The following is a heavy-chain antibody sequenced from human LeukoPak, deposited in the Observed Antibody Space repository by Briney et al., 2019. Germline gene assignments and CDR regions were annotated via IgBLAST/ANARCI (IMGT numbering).Heavy chain of an antibody. D-gene: IGHD3-9*01. CDR3: ARRKTYYDILTGYLNYYGMDV. CDR2: ISDSSGAI. CDR1: GFTFSRYS. Sequence: GGSLRLSCAASGFTFSRYSMNWVRQAPGKGLESVSSISDSSGAINYADSVQGRFTISRDNAKNSLYLQMNSLRDEDTAVYYCARRKTYYDILTGYLNYYGMDVWGQGTTVTVSS. J-gene: IGHJ6*02. V-gene: IGHV3-48*02.